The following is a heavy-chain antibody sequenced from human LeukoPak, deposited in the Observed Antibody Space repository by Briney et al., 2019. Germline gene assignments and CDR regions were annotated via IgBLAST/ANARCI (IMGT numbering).Heavy chain of an antibody. D-gene: IGHD1-26*01. CDR1: GFTFSDYY. V-gene: IGHV3-7*01. Sequence: GGSLRLSCAASGFTFSDYYMTWVRQAPGKGLEWVANIKQDATEKYYGDSVKGRFTISRDNAKNSLFLQMNSLRAEDTAVYYCARDGRGTYQDYFDYWGQGTLVTVSS. CDR3: ARDGRGTYQDYFDY. J-gene: IGHJ4*02. CDR2: IKQDATEK.